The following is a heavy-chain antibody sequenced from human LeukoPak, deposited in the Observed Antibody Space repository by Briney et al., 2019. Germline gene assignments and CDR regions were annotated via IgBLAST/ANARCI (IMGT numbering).Heavy chain of an antibody. CDR1: GFILRSHA. CDR3: VKDNEAGGSPFDR. Sequence: GGSLRLSCSASGFILRSHAMHWVRQAPGKGLEYVSRISDNGGSTYYADSVKGRFTISRDNSKNTLYLQMSSLRAVDTAVYYCVKDNEAGGSPFDRWGQGTLVTVAS. J-gene: IGHJ4*02. V-gene: IGHV3-64D*06. CDR2: ISDNGGST. D-gene: IGHD1-1*01.